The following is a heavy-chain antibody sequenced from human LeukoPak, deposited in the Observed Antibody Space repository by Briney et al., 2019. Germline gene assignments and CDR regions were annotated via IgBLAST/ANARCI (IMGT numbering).Heavy chain of an antibody. CDR2: IYYSGST. V-gene: IGHV4-39*01. Sequence: SETLSLTCTVSGVPISGGRYYWGWIRQPPGKGLEWIGSIYYSGSTNYKPSLRSRVTISVETSKNQFSLKLSSVTAADTAVYYCARHAGSYYTYNFDYWGQGTLVTVSS. CDR3: ARHAGSYYTYNFDY. CDR1: GVPISGGRYY. J-gene: IGHJ4*02. D-gene: IGHD2-15*01.